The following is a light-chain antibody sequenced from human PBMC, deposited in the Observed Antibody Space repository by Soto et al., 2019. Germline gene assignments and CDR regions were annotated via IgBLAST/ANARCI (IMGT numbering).Light chain of an antibody. CDR3: SSYAGSNTPYV. J-gene: IGLJ1*01. CDR2: EVN. Sequence: QSALTQPPSASGSPGQSVTISCTGTSSDVGGYNYVSWYQHLPGNAPKLVIYEVNKRTSGVPDRFSGSKSGNTASLTVSGLQAEDEADYYCSSYAGSNTPYVFGTGTKLTVL. CDR1: SSDVGGYNY. V-gene: IGLV2-8*01.